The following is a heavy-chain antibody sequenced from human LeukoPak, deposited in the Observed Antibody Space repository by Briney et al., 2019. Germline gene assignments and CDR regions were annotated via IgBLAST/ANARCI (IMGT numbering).Heavy chain of an antibody. V-gene: IGHV4-38-2*01. CDR2: IYHSGST. CDR1: GYSISSGYY. J-gene: IGHJ4*02. CDR3: ARGWGSGGSWNFDY. Sequence: SETLSLTCAVSGYSISSGYYWGWIRQPPGKGLEWIGSIYHSGSTYYNPSLKSRVTKSVDTSKNQFSLKLSSVTAADTAVYYCARGWGSGGSWNFDYWGQGTLVTVSS. D-gene: IGHD2-15*01.